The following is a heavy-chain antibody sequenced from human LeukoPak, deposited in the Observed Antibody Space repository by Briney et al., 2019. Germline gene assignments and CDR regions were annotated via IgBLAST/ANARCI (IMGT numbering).Heavy chain of an antibody. CDR2: IYHSGST. J-gene: IGHJ5*02. CDR3: ARARSDIAGFDP. CDR1: GYSISSGYY. V-gene: IGHV4-38-2*02. Sequence: SETLSLTCTVSGYSISSGYYWGWIRQPPGKGLEWIGSIYHSGSTYYNPSLKSRVTISVDTSKNQFSLKLSSVTAADTAVYYCARARSDIAGFDPWGQGTLVTVSS. D-gene: IGHD5-12*01.